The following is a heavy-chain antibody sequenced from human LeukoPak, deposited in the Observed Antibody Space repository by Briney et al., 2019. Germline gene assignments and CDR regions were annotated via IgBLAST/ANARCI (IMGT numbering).Heavy chain of an antibody. D-gene: IGHD1-26*01. Sequence: GGSLRLSCAASGFTFSNYWMDWVRHAPGKGLVWVSRINSDGSSTMYADSVKGRLTISRANAKTTLYLQMNSLRAEDTAVYYCARESSVGAHKAFDYGGQGTLVTVSS. CDR3: ARESSVGAHKAFDY. CDR1: GFTFSNYW. V-gene: IGHV3-74*03. CDR2: INSDGSST. J-gene: IGHJ4*02.